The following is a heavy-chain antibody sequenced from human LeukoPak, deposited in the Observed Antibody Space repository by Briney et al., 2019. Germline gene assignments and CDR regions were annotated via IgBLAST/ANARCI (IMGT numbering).Heavy chain of an antibody. CDR1: GFTFRNYW. Sequence: GSLRLSCAASGFTFRNYWMGWVRQAPGKGLEWVANTKPDGSEKYYVDSVKGRFTISRDNAKNSLYLQMNSLRAEDTAVYYCARGEGVIDYWGQGTLVTVSS. D-gene: IGHD1-26*01. V-gene: IGHV3-7*03. CDR2: TKPDGSEK. J-gene: IGHJ4*02. CDR3: ARGEGVIDY.